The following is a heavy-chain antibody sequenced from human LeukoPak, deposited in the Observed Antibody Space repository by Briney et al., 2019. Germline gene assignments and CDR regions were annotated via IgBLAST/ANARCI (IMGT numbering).Heavy chain of an antibody. Sequence: PGGPLTLPCVVSRFTFNTYAMHWAPQATGKALEWVAIIWYDATKQYYADSVNGRFTISRDNSKNTLYLQMNSLRAEDTAVYYCARARGSFSYFFDYWGQGTLVTVSS. CDR1: RFTFNTYA. D-gene: IGHD1-26*01. CDR3: ARARGSFSYFFDY. CDR2: IWYDATKQ. V-gene: IGHV3-33*01. J-gene: IGHJ4*02.